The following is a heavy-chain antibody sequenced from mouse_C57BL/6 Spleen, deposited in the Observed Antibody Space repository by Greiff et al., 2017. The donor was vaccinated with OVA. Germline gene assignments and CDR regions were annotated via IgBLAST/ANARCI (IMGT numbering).Heavy chain of an antibody. CDR2: IDPSDSYT. V-gene: IGHV1-69*01. CDR3: ARGGGTGDWYFDV. Sequence: QVQLQQPGAELVMPGASVKLSCKASGYTFTSYWMHWVKQRPGQGLEWIGEIDPSDSYTNYNQKFKGKSTLTVDKSSSTAYMQLSSLTSEDSAVYYCARGGGTGDWYFDVWGTGTTVTVSS. D-gene: IGHD4-1*01. J-gene: IGHJ1*03. CDR1: GYTFTSYW.